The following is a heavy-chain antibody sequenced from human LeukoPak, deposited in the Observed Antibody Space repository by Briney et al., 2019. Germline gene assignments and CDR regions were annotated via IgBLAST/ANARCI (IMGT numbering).Heavy chain of an antibody. D-gene: IGHD3-10*01. CDR1: GYSFTSYW. CDR2: IYPGDSDT. CDR3: ARGVYGSGSYYSRGYYMDV. J-gene: IGHJ6*03. V-gene: IGHV5-51*01. Sequence: KVSCKGSGYSFTSYWIGWVRQMPGKGLEWMGIIYPGDSDTRYSPSFQGQVTISADKSISTAYLQWSSLKASDTAMYYCARGVYGSGSYYSRGYYMDVWGKGTTVTISS.